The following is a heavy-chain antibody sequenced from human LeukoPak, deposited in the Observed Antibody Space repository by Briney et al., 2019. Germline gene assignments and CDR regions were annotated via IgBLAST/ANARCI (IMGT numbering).Heavy chain of an antibody. CDR1: GFTFNSYS. V-gene: IGHV3-48*02. D-gene: IGHD2-15*01. CDR2: ISSSSSSI. J-gene: IGHJ4*02. CDR3: ATSRGYDFDY. Sequence: GGSLRLSCAASGFTFNSYSMTWVRQAPGKGQEWVAYISSSSSSIYYADSVRGRFTISRDNAKNSLYLEMNSLRDEDTAVYYCATSRGYDFDYWGQGTLVTVSS.